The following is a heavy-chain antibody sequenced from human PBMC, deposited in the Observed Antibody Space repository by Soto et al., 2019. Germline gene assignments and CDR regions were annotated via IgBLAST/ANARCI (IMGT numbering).Heavy chain of an antibody. J-gene: IGHJ4*02. CDR2: ISYSGTT. CDR3: AREGYNFGPFDN. D-gene: IGHD5-18*01. CDR1: GGSLSSYC. V-gene: IGHV4-59*01. Sequence: SEPQSLTCTVAGGSLSSYCGSWIRRPPEMGLEWIASISYSGTTNYNSSLKSRVTISVDTSKNQFSLKFNSVTAADTAVYYCAREGYNFGPFDNWGQGALVTVSS.